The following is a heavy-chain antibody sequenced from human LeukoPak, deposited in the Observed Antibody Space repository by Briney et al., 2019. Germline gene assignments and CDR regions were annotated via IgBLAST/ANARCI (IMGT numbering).Heavy chain of an antibody. CDR3: AKGYKYGHY. CDR2: ISSSGVTI. Sequence: PGGSLRLSCAASGFTFSDFYMSWIRQAPGKGLEWISYISSSGVTIYYVDSVKGRFTISRDNAKNILYLQMNGLRAEDTAVYYCAKGYKYGHYWGQGSLVTVSS. V-gene: IGHV3-11*01. D-gene: IGHD5-24*01. J-gene: IGHJ4*02. CDR1: GFTFSDFY.